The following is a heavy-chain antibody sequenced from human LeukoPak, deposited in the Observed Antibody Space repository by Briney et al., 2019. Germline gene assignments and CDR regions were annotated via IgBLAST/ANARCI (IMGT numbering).Heavy chain of an antibody. J-gene: IGHJ6*03. CDR2: INWNGGST. V-gene: IGHV3-20*04. D-gene: IGHD3-3*01. CDR1: GFTFDDYG. CDR3: ARKYYDFWSGYYTGTVYYYYVDV. Sequence: PGGSLRLSCAASGFTFDDYGMSWVRQAPGKGLEWVSGINWNGGSTGYADSVKGRFTISRDNAKNSLYLQMDSLRAEDTALYYCARKYYDFWSGYYTGTVYYYYVDVWGKGTTVTVSS.